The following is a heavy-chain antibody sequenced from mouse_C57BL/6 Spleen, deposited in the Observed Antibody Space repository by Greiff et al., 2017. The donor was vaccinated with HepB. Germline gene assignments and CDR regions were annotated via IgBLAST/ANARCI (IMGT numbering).Heavy chain of an antibody. CDR3: ARQYDYDWFAY. V-gene: IGHV5-6*01. Sequence: EVKLMESGGDLVKPGGSLKLSCAASGFTFSSYGMSWVRQTPDKRLEWVGTISSGGSYTYYPDSVKGRVTITRDNAKNTLYLQMSSLKSEDTAMYYCARQYDYDWFAYWGQGTLVTVSA. CDR1: GFTFSSYG. J-gene: IGHJ3*01. D-gene: IGHD2-4*01. CDR2: ISSGGSYT.